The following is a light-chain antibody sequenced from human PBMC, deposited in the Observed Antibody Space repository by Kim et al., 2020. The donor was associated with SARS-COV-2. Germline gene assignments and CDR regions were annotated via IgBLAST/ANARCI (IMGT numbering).Light chain of an antibody. V-gene: IGKV1-13*02. CDR2: FAS. CDR1: QDINSA. J-gene: IGKJ4*01. Sequence: ASVGDRVTLTCRTSQDINSALAWYQLKPGKAPKLLIYFASTLESGVPSRFSGSGSGTDFTLTISSLQPEDVATYCCQQFHTYPLTFGGGTKVDIK. CDR3: QQFHTYPLT.